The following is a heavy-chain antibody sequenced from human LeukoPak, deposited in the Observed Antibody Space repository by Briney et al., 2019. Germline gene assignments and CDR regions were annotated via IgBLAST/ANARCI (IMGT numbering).Heavy chain of an antibody. J-gene: IGHJ4*02. CDR3: ATPGYSSGPTQQLDY. V-gene: IGHV1-18*01. CDR1: GGTFSSYA. Sequence: ASVKVSCKASGGTFSSYAISWVRQAPGQGLEWMGWISAYNGNTNYAQKLQGRVTMTTDTSTSTAYMELRSLRSDDTAVYYCATPGYSSGPTQQLDYWGQGTLVTVSS. CDR2: ISAYNGNT. D-gene: IGHD6-19*01.